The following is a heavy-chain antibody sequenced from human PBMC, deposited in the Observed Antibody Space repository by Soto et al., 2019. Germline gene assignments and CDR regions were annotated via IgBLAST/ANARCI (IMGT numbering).Heavy chain of an antibody. CDR1: GGFVSSGSYY. CDR3: ARVERGTATTVVDAFDI. CDR2: MSHSGGT. J-gene: IGHJ3*02. Sequence: QVQLQQWGAGLLKPSETLSLTCAVYGGFVSSGSYYWSWIRQPPGKGLEWIGEMSHSGGTHFNPSLKSRVTISVATSKNKFSLKVRPVTAADPALYYCARVERGTATTVVDAFDIWGPGTMVTVSS. V-gene: IGHV4-34*01. D-gene: IGHD1-1*01.